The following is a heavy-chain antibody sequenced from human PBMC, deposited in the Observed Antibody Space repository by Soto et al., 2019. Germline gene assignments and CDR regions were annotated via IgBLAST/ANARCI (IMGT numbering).Heavy chain of an antibody. CDR2: IYYSGRT. J-gene: IGHJ5*02. D-gene: IGHD6-6*01. CDR1: GGSISSSSYY. V-gene: IGHV4-39*02. CDR3: ARESIAARGGWFDP. Sequence: QLQLQESGPGLVKPSETLSLTCTVSGGSISSSSYYWGWIRQPPAKGLEWIGSIYYSGRTYYNPSLKSRVTISVDTSKNQFSLKLSSVTAADTAVYYCARESIAARGGWFDPWGQGTLVTVSS.